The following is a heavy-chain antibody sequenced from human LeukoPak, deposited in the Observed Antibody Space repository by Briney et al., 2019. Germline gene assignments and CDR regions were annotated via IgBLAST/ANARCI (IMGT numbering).Heavy chain of an antibody. J-gene: IGHJ3*01. CDR1: GYSFTNYW. CDR2: IYPDDSDT. D-gene: IGHD3-10*01. Sequence: GESLKISCKGSGYSFTNYWIGWVRQVPGKGLEWMGIIYPDDSDTKYSPSFQGQVTISADKSISTAYLQWSSLKASDTAMYYCAREGTYYGSGSDHAFNLWGQGTMVIVSS. CDR3: AREGTYYGSGSDHAFNL. V-gene: IGHV5-51*01.